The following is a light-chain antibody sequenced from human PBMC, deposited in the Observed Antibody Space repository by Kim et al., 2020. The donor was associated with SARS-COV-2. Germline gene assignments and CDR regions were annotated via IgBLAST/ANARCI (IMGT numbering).Light chain of an antibody. Sequence: VSPGQTAPITCSGDKMGEKNACWYQQKPGQSPVLVINHDSRRPSGIPERFSGSNSGNTATLTISGTQAMDEADYYCQAWDNSAGVFGGGTQLTVL. CDR2: HDS. V-gene: IGLV3-1*01. J-gene: IGLJ3*02. CDR3: QAWDNSAGV. CDR1: KMGEKN.